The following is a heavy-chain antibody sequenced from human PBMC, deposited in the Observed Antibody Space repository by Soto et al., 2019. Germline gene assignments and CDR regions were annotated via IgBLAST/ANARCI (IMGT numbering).Heavy chain of an antibody. CDR1: GYTFTGYY. CDR3: ARSSSGWYYYYGMDV. J-gene: IGHJ6*02. CDR2: INPNSGGT. V-gene: IGHV1-2*04. D-gene: IGHD6-19*01. Sequence: ASVKVSCKASGYTFTGYYMHWVRQAPGQGLEWMGWINPNSGGTNYAQKFQGWVTMTRDTSISTAYMELSMLRSDDTAVYYCARSSSGWYYYYGMDVWGQGTTVTVSS.